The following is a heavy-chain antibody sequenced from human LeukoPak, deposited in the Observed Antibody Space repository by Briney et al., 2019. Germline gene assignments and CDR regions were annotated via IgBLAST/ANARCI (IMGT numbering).Heavy chain of an antibody. CDR3: ATNLFCASASCL. D-gene: IGHD2-2*01. CDR2: ISPDNNYI. CDR1: GFTFSTYT. J-gene: IGHJ4*02. V-gene: IGHV3-21*01. Sequence: PGGSLRLSCAASGFTFSTYTMNWVRQAPGTGLEWLSSISPDNNYIFYADSVRGRFTISRDNAKASLYLQMNSLGVEDTATYYCATNLFCASASCLWGPGTLVTVS.